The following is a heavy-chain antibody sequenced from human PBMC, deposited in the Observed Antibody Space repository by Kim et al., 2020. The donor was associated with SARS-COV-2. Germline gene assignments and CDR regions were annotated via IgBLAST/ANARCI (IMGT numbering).Heavy chain of an antibody. J-gene: IGHJ6*02. Sequence: ASVKVSCKASGYTFTSYYMHWVRQAPGQGLEWMGIINPSGGSTSYAQKFQGRVTMTRDTSTSTVYMELSSLRSEDTAVYYCARDYRMYNWNDGLYYYGMDVWGQGTTVTVSS. D-gene: IGHD1-1*01. CDR1: GYTFTSYY. CDR3: ARDYRMYNWNDGLYYYGMDV. V-gene: IGHV1-46*01. CDR2: INPSGGST.